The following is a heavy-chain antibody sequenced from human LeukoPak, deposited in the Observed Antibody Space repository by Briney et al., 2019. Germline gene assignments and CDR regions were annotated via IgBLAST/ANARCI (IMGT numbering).Heavy chain of an antibody. Sequence: ASVKVSCKASGYTFTSYDINWVRQATGQGLEWMGWMNPNSGNTGYAQKFQGRVTMPRNTSISTAYMEMRSLRSEDTAVYYHARSPYRVRRVVDYWGQGTLVTVSS. J-gene: IGHJ4*02. V-gene: IGHV1-8*01. D-gene: IGHD3-10*01. CDR2: MNPNSGNT. CDR1: GYTFTSYD. CDR3: ARSPYRVRRVVDY.